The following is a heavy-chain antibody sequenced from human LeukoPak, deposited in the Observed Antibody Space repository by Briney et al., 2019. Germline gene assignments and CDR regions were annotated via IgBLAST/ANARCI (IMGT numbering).Heavy chain of an antibody. CDR1: GGSFSRYY. Sequence: PSETLSLTCAVYGGSFSRYYWSWIRQPPGKGLEWIGEINHSRRINYNPSLKSRVTISLDTSKNQFSLKVTSVTAADTAVYYCAGGPIDGGRMVYVGFDPWGEGTLVTVSS. CDR3: AGGPIDGGRMVYVGFDP. J-gene: IGHJ5*02. V-gene: IGHV4-34*01. D-gene: IGHD2-8*01. CDR2: INHSRRI.